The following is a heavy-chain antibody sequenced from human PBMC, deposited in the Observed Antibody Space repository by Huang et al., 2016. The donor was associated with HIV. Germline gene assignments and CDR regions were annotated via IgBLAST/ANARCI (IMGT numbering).Heavy chain of an antibody. CDR3: ARQWTILEWLLGLDV. D-gene: IGHD3-3*01. V-gene: IGHV4-34*02. CDR1: GGSFTGNY. Sequence: QMQLQQRGAGLLKPSETLSLTCGVSGGSFTGNYLTWNRQAPGKGLEWIGEVNDSGATNYNPSLNGRVTISLDKSNRELSLNLRSVTAADTAVYYCARQWTILEWLLGLDVWGQGTTVIVSS. J-gene: IGHJ6*02. CDR2: VNDSGAT.